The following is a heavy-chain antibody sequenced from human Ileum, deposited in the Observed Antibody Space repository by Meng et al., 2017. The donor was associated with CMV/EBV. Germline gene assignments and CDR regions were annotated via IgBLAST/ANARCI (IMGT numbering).Heavy chain of an antibody. J-gene: IGHJ4*02. CDR1: GDSISSGDYF. CDR2: ITYSGTT. D-gene: IGHD3-22*01. Sequence: QAQAQEAGPGLGKPPETLSLTCTVSGDSISSGDYFWGWIRQPPKGLEWVASITYSGTTYYNPSLKSRVTMSVDTSKNQFSLKLNSVTAADTAVYYCVRASITMIDYWGQGTLVTVSS. V-gene: IGHV4-39*07. CDR3: VRASITMIDY.